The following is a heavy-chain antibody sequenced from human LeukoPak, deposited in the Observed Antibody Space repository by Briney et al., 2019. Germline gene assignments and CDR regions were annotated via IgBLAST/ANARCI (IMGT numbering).Heavy chain of an antibody. J-gene: IGHJ4*02. CDR2: INPNSGGT. D-gene: IGHD4-17*01. CDR3: ARGVYGDYLLGL. CDR1: GYTFTDYY. V-gene: IGHV1-2*02. Sequence: ASVKVSCKTSGYTFTDYYMHWVRHAPGQGRLWMGWINPNSGGTNYAQRFQGRVSMTRDTSISTAYMELSRLRSDDTAVYYCARGVYGDYLLGLWGQGTLVTVSS.